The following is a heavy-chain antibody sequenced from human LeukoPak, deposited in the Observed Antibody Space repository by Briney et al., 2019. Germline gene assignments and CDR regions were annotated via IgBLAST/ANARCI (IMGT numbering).Heavy chain of an antibody. CDR1: GFTFSNHA. J-gene: IGHJ4*02. D-gene: IGHD3-3*01. Sequence: GGSLRLSCAASGFTFSNHAMSWVRQAPGKGLDWVSAISASGGNTYYADSVKGRFTISRDNSKNTLYLQMNSLRAEDTAVYYCARDLFWSGYPLGYWGQGTLVTVSS. V-gene: IGHV3-23*01. CDR2: ISASGGNT. CDR3: ARDLFWSGYPLGY.